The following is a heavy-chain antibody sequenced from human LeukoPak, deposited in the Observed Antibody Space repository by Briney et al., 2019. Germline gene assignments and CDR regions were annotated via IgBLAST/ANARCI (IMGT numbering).Heavy chain of an antibody. J-gene: IGHJ3*02. CDR3: AREYYCSGGSCYPRAFDI. D-gene: IGHD2-15*01. CDR2: INSSSSYI. Sequence: GVSLSLSCAASGFTFSSYSMNWLRPAPGKGLEWVSSINSSSSYIYYADSVKGRFTISRANAKNSLYLQMNSLRAEDTAVYYCAREYYCSGGSCYPRAFDIWGQGTMGTVSS. CDR1: GFTFSSYS. V-gene: IGHV3-21*01.